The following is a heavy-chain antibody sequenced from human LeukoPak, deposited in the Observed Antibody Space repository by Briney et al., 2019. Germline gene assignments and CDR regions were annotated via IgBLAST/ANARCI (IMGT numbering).Heavy chain of an antibody. CDR1: GFTFSSYA. J-gene: IGHJ4*02. Sequence: GGSLRLSCAASGFTFSSYAMSWVRQVPGKGLEWVSVISGSVDNTYYADSVKGRFTISRENSKNMLYLQMNSLRGEDTAGYYCAKWKYSNSGIDDYWGQGTLVTVSS. CDR3: AKWKYSNSGIDDY. CDR2: ISGSVDNT. V-gene: IGHV3-23*01. D-gene: IGHD6-6*01.